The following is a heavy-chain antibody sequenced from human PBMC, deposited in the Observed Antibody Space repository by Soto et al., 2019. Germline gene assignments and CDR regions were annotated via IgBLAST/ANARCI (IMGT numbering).Heavy chain of an antibody. D-gene: IGHD3-3*01. Sequence: SLRLSCAASGFTFSGYAMHWVRQAPGKGLEWVAVISYDGSNKYYADSVKGRFTISRDNSKNTLYLQMSSLRAEDTAVYYCAREYYDFWSGYYPVDYWGQGTLVTVSS. CDR2: ISYDGSNK. CDR1: GFTFSGYA. V-gene: IGHV3-30-3*01. CDR3: AREYYDFWSGYYPVDY. J-gene: IGHJ4*02.